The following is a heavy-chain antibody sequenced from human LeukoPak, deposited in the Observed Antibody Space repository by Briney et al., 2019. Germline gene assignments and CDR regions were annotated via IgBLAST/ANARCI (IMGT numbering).Heavy chain of an antibody. J-gene: IGHJ4*02. D-gene: IGHD3-22*01. CDR1: GGSFSGYY. CDR3: ARSRTDSSGYWPFDY. Sequence: PSETLSLTCAVYGGSFSGYYWSWIRQPPGKGLEWIGEINHSGSTNYNPSLKSRVTISVDTSKNQFSLKLSSVTAADTAVYYCARSRTDSSGYWPFDYWGQGTLVTVSS. CDR2: INHSGST. V-gene: IGHV4-34*01.